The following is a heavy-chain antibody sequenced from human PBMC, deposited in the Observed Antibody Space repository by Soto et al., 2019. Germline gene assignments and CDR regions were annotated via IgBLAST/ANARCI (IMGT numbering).Heavy chain of an antibody. V-gene: IGHV3-74*01. J-gene: IGHJ6*02. CDR3: ATDGSYAQHV. CDR2: INSDGTTT. Sequence: GGSLRLSCAASGFTFSNTWMHWVRQAPGKGLVWVSHINSDGTTTTYADSVKGRFTISRDNAKNTVHLQMNSLRAEDTAVYYCATDGSYAQHVWGQGTTVTVSS. D-gene: IGHD2-2*01. CDR1: GFTFSNTW.